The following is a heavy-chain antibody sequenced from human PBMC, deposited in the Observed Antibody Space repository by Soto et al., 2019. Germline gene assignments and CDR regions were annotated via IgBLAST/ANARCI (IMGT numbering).Heavy chain of an antibody. CDR2: ISAYNGNT. D-gene: IGHD5-12*01. J-gene: IGHJ4*02. Sequence: QVQLVQSGAEVKKPGASVKVSCKTSGYTFSNYGINWVRQAPGQGLEWMGWISAYNGNTNFAQKLQGRVSLTTDTSTDTAYMELRSLTSDETAVYYFARDLVPGYTGYSDYWGQGTLVTVSS. CDR3: ARDLVPGYTGYSDY. V-gene: IGHV1-18*01. CDR1: GYTFSNYG.